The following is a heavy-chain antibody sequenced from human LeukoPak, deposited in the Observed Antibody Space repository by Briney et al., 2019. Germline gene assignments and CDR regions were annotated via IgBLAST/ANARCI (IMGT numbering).Heavy chain of an antibody. J-gene: IGHJ4*02. D-gene: IGHD3-10*01. CDR2: TYYRSKWYN. Sequence: SQTLSLTCAISGDSASSNSAAWNWIRQSPSRGLEWLGRTYYRSKWYNDYAVSVKSRITINPDTSKNQFSLQLNSVTPEDTAVYYCARARRYYYGSGNYYFDYWGQGTLVTVSS. V-gene: IGHV6-1*01. CDR1: GDSASSNSAA. CDR3: ARARRYYYGSGNYYFDY.